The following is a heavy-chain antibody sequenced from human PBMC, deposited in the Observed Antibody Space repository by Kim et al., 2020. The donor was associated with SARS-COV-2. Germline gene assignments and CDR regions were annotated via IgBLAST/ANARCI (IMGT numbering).Heavy chain of an antibody. CDR2: GST. V-gene: IGHV3-23*01. Sequence: GSTYDADSVKGRFTISRDNSKNTLYLQRNSLRAEDTAVYYCAAGGQQLVNWGQGTLVTVSS. D-gene: IGHD6-13*01. CDR3: AAGGQQLVN. J-gene: IGHJ4*02.